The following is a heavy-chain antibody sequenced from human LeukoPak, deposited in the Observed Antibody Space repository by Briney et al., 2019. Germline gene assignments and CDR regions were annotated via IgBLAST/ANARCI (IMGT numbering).Heavy chain of an antibody. D-gene: IGHD6-19*01. Sequence: GGSLRLSCAASGFTFSSYAMSWVRQAPGKGLEWVSAISGSGGSTYYADSVKGRFTISRDNSKNTLYLQMNSLRAEDTAVYYCAKVRDNPAVAGDLYSPFYFDYWGQGTLVTVSS. CDR2: ISGSGGST. CDR1: GFTFSSYA. V-gene: IGHV3-23*01. CDR3: AKVRDNPAVAGDLYSPFYFDY. J-gene: IGHJ4*02.